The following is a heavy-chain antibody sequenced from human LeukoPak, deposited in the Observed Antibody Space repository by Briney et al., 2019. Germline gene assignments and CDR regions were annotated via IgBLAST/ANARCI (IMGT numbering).Heavy chain of an antibody. CDR2: IYLGGST. J-gene: IGHJ2*01. Sequence: PSQTLSLTCAVSGGSISSGGYSWSWIRQPPGKGLEWIGYIYLGGSTYSNPSLKSRVTISMDRSKNQFSLKMNSVTAADTAVYYCARGPPQVRDWYFDLWGRGTLATVSS. V-gene: IGHV4-30-2*01. CDR3: ARGPPQVRDWYFDL. CDR1: GGSISSGGYS.